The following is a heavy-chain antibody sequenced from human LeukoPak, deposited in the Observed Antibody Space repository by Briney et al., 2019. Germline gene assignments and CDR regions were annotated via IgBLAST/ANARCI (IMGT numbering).Heavy chain of an antibody. CDR2: IKSKTDGETT. Sequence: GGSLRLSCAASGFTVSNAWMSWVRQAPGKGLEWVGRIKSKTDGETTDYAAPVKGGFTISRDDSKNTLYLQMNSLKTEDTAVYYCTTVYSDSSGYYFNYCDYWGQGTLVTVST. V-gene: IGHV3-15*01. CDR3: TTVYSDSSGYYFNYCDY. J-gene: IGHJ4*02. CDR1: GFTVSNAW. D-gene: IGHD3-22*01.